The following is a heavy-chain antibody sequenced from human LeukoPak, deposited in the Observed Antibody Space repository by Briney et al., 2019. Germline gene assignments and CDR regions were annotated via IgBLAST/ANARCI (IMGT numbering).Heavy chain of an antibody. CDR1: GFTFSSHA. D-gene: IGHD3-3*01. Sequence: GGSLRLSCAASGFTFSSHAMSWVRQAPGKGPEWVSAIIGGGGRSYYADSVKGRFTISRDNSKNTLYLQMNSLRAEDTAVYYCAKGSSDDFWSGYYDPYYFDYWGQGTLVTVSS. J-gene: IGHJ4*02. V-gene: IGHV3-23*01. CDR3: AKGSSDDFWSGYYDPYYFDY. CDR2: IIGGGGRS.